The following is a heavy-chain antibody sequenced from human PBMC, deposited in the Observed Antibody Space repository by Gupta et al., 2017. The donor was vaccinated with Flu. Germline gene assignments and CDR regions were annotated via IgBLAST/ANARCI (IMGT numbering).Heavy chain of an antibody. V-gene: IGHV1-46*01. CDR3: VREPLMFADRRGYDY. Sequence: QVQLVQSGAEVLRPGASVKISCNASGYTFTNYYIHCVRQAPGQGLEWLGMINSDTGGPIYPQKFQDRVTMSRDTSTNTVYMEVSSLTSEDTAVYYCVREPLMFADRRGYDYWGQGTLVTVTS. J-gene: IGHJ4*02. D-gene: IGHD2-8*01. CDR2: INSDTGGP. CDR1: GYTFTNYY.